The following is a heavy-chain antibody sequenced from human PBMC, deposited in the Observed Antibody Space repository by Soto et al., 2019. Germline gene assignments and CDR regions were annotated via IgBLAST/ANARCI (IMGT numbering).Heavy chain of an antibody. CDR2: ISWNSNRV. CDR3: AKEFNMLLWFGDFFHLDG. CDR1: GYSFDDYA. J-gene: IGHJ6*04. Sequence: EAQLVESGGGVAQPGRSLRLACEGSGYSFDDYAMHWVRQAPGKGPEWVSGISWNSNRVAYADSVKGRFSISRDNVLNALYLEMNSLRPEDTALYYCAKEFNMLLWFGDFFHLDGWGKGATVTVSP. V-gene: IGHV3-9*01. D-gene: IGHD3-10*01.